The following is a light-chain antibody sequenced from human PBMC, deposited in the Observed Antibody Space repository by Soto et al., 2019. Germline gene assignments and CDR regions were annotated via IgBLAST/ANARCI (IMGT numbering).Light chain of an antibody. V-gene: IGKV3-20*01. Sequence: GWTQYPGTLSLTPGERARLSCGARQSVSSNYLAWYQQKPGQAPRLLIYGASTRATGIPDRFSGSGSGTDFTLTISRLEPEDSAVYYCQQYGSSPTWTFGQGAKVDI. J-gene: IGKJ1*01. CDR1: QSVSSNY. CDR3: QQYGSSPTWT. CDR2: GAS.